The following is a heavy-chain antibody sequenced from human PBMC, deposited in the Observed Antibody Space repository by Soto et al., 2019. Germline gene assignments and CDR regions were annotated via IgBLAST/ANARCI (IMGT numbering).Heavy chain of an antibody. Sequence: GGSLRLSCAASGFTFGASALQWVRQASGKGLEWVAVIWYDGSNKYYADSVKGRFTISRDNSKNTLYLQMNSLRAEDTAVYYCARAYDSGLHNWGQGTLVTVSS. V-gene: IGHV3-33*08. CDR3: ARAYDSGLHN. J-gene: IGHJ4*02. CDR2: IWYDGSNK. D-gene: IGHD2-15*01. CDR1: GFTFGASA.